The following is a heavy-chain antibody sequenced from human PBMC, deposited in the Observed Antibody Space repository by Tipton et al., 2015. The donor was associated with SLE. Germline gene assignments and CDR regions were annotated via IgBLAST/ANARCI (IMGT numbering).Heavy chain of an antibody. CDR2: ISYDGSNK. J-gene: IGHJ4*02. Sequence: RSLRLSCAASGFTFSTYAIHWVRQAPGKGLDWGAVISYDGSNKYYADSVKGRFTISRDNSKNTLYLQMNSLRAEDTAVYYCAREMRRWLQPKAFDYWGQGTLVTVSS. V-gene: IGHV3-30*04. CDR1: GFTFSTYA. CDR3: AREMRRWLQPKAFDY. D-gene: IGHD5-24*01.